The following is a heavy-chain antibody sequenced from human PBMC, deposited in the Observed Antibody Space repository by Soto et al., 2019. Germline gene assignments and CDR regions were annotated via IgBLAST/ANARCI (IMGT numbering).Heavy chain of an antibody. D-gene: IGHD4-17*01. J-gene: IGHJ4*02. CDR2: ISAYNGNT. Sequence: ASVKVSCKASGYTFTSYGISWVRQAPGQGLEWMGWISAYNGNTNYAQKLQGRVTMTTDTSTSTAYMELRSLRSDDTAVYYCASAISTVTPFDYWGQGTLVTVSS. CDR1: GYTFTSYG. V-gene: IGHV1-18*01. CDR3: ASAISTVTPFDY.